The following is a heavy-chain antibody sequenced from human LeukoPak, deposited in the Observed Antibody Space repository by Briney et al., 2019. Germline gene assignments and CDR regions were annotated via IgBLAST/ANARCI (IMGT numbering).Heavy chain of an antibody. CDR2: IEYSGGSA. J-gene: IGHJ6*03. V-gene: IGHV3-23*01. D-gene: IGHD3-22*01. CDR3: ARSSEGRYYYDSSGFSYYYYYMDV. CDR1: GFTLSSYE. Sequence: PGGSLRLSCTVSGFTLSSYEMSWIRQAPGKGLEWVSSIEYSGGSAYYADSVKGRFTISRDNSKDTLYLQMNSLRVDDTAVYYCARSSEGRYYYDSSGFSYYYYYMDVWGKGTTVTISS.